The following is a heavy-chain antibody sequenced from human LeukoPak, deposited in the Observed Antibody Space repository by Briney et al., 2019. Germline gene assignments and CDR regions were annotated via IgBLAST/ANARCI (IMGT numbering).Heavy chain of an antibody. CDR1: GYTLTELS. D-gene: IGHD3-9*01. Sequence: ASVKVSCKVSGYTLTELSMHWVRPAPGKGLEWMGGFDPEDGETIYAQKFQGRVTMTEDTSTDTAYMELSSLRSEDTAVYYCATGDTLTGLFAASPRSYFDYWGQGTLVTVSS. V-gene: IGHV1-24*01. CDR3: ATGDTLTGLFAASPRSYFDY. CDR2: FDPEDGET. J-gene: IGHJ4*02.